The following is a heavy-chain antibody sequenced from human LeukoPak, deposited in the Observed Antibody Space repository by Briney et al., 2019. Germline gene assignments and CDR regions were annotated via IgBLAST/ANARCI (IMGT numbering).Heavy chain of an antibody. CDR3: ARRSDGGWFDP. CDR1: GFTFSSYS. D-gene: IGHD3-10*01. V-gene: IGHV3-21*01. J-gene: IGHJ5*02. Sequence: GGSLRLSCAASGFTFSSYSMNWVRQAPGKGLEWVSSTSSSSSYIYYADSVKGRFTISRDNAKNSLYLQMNSLGAEDTAVYYCARRSDGGWFDPWGQGTLVTVS. CDR2: TSSSSSYI.